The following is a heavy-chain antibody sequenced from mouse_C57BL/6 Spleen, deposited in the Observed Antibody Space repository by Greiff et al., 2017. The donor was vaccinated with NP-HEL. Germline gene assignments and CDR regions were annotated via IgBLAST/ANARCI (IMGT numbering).Heavy chain of an antibody. D-gene: IGHD1-1*01. J-gene: IGHJ2*01. V-gene: IGHV1-52*01. CDR1: GYTFTSYW. CDR2: IDTSDSGT. Sequence: QVQLQQPGAELVRPGSSVKLSCTASGYTFTSYWMHWVKQRPIQGLEWIGNIDTSDSGTNYNQKFQDKATLTVDKSSSTAYMQLSILTSEDSAVYYCARKTGYYGSSPYFDYWGQGTTLTVSS. CDR3: ARKTGYYGSSPYFDY.